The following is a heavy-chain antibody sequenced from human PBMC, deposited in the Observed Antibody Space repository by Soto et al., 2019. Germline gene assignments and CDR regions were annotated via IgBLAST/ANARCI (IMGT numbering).Heavy chain of an antibody. CDR3: ARGVAPMVYAIRGAWFDP. J-gene: IGHJ5*02. CDR1: GGSISSGGYY. CDR2: IYYSGST. D-gene: IGHD2-8*01. Sequence: PSETLSLTCTVSGGSISSGGYYWSWIRQHPGKGLEWIGYIYYSGSTYYNPSLKSRVTISVDTSKNQFSLKLSSVTAADTAVYYCARGVAPMVYAIRGAWFDPWGQGTLVTSP. V-gene: IGHV4-31*03.